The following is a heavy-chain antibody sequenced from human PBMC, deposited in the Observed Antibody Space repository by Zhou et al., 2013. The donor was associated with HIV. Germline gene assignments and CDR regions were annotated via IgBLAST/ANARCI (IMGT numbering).Heavy chain of an antibody. V-gene: IGHV1-24*01. CDR1: GYTLSDLS. J-gene: IGHJ3*01. D-gene: IGHD2-21*01. CDR3: SIDGDWELIGGGGEFFDF. Sequence: QVHLIQSGAEVRKPGASVKVACQVSGYTLSDLSVQWVRQAPGKGLEWMGHLHPQDGERVRGGTFQDRLALTKDPSGDTAYMEISRLKSEDTATYYCSIDGDWELIGGGGEFFDFWGLGDNGHRFC. CDR2: LHPQDGER.